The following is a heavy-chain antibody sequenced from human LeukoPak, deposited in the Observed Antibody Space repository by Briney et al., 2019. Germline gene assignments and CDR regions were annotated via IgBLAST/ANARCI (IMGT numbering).Heavy chain of an antibody. V-gene: IGHV1-24*01. Sequence: ASVKVSCKVPEYTLTELHMYWVRQTPGKGLEWMGGFGPDDSETIYAQNFQGRVTMTEDTSTDTAYMELSSLKSDDTAVYYCAADRKIVGTTGAYGFWGQGALVTVSS. CDR3: AADRKIVGTTGAYGF. CDR1: EYTLTELH. J-gene: IGHJ4*02. D-gene: IGHD1-26*01. CDR2: FGPDDSET.